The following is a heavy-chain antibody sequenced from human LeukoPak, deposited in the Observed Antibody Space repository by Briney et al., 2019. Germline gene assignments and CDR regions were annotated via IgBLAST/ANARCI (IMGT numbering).Heavy chain of an antibody. D-gene: IGHD3-10*01. CDR3: ARNIWFGESADAFDI. CDR2: ISAYNGNT. V-gene: IGHV1-18*01. Sequence: ASVKVSCKASGYTFTSYGISWVRQAPGQGLEWMGWISAYNGNTNYAQKLQGRVTMTTDTSTSTAYMELRNLRSDDTAVYYCARNIWFGESADAFDIWGQGTMVTVSS. J-gene: IGHJ3*02. CDR1: GYTFTSYG.